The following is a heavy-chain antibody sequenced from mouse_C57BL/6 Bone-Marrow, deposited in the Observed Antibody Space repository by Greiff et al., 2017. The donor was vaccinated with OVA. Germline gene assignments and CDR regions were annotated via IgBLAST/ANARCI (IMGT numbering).Heavy chain of an antibody. D-gene: IGHD1-1*01. Sequence: EVHLVESGGGLVQPGGSLKLSCAASGFTFSDYYMYWVRQTPEKRLEWVAYISNGGGSTYYPDTVKGRFTISRDNAKNTLYLQMSRLKSEDTAMYYCARHEDYYGSSYDYAMDYWGQGTSVTVSS. CDR1: GFTFSDYY. J-gene: IGHJ4*01. V-gene: IGHV5-12*01. CDR2: ISNGGGST. CDR3: ARHEDYYGSSYDYAMDY.